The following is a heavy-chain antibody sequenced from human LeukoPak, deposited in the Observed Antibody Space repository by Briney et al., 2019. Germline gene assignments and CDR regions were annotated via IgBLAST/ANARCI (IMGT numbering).Heavy chain of an antibody. CDR2: IKQDGSEK. Sequence: PGGSLRLSCAASGFTFSNYGMSWVRQAPGKGLEWVANIKQDGSEKYYVDSVKGRFTISRDNSKNTLYLQMNSLRAEDTAVYYCAVAGFDYWGQGTLVTVSS. CDR3: AVAGFDY. CDR1: GFTFSNYG. V-gene: IGHV3-7*01. D-gene: IGHD5-12*01. J-gene: IGHJ4*02.